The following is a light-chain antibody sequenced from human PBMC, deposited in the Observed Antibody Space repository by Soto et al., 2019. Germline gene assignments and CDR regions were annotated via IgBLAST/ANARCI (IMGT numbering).Light chain of an antibody. CDR2: EVS. CDR1: HSLLHITGETF. J-gene: IGKJ5*01. CDR3: MQSTQLPPT. V-gene: IGKV2D-29*02. Sequence: DFVMTQSPLSLPVTLGQPASISCKSSHSLLHITGETFLFWYLQKPGQSPQLLIYEVSTRVSGVPDRFSGSGSGTDFTLEISRVETDDVGIYYCMQSTQLPPTFGQGTRLAT.